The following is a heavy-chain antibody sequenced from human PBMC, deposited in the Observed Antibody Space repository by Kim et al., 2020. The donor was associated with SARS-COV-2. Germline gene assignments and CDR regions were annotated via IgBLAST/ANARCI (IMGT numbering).Heavy chain of an antibody. V-gene: IGHV3-23*01. J-gene: IGHJ4*02. CDR3: AKTDYYDTSTYYS. D-gene: IGHD3-22*01. Sequence: YYADSVKGRFTISRDNSKNSLYLQMDSLRTEDTAVYYCAKTDYYDTSTYYSWGQGTLVTVSS.